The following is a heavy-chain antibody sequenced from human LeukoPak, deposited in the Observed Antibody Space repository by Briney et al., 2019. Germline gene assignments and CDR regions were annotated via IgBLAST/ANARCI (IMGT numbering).Heavy chain of an antibody. CDR1: GGSISGYS. J-gene: IGHJ6*02. D-gene: IGHD3-10*01. Sequence: SETLSLTCSVSGGSISGYSWNWVRQPAGKGLEWIGRIYTSGSTNFNPSLTSRVTMSVDTTKIQFSLNLSSVTAAGTAVYYCAREYGCYYYYGMDVWGQGTTVTVSS. CDR2: IYTSGST. CDR3: AREYGCYYYYGMDV. V-gene: IGHV4-4*07.